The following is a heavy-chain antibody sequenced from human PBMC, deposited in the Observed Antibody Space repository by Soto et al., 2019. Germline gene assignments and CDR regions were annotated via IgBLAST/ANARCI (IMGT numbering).Heavy chain of an antibody. D-gene: IGHD1-1*01. CDR3: ARDMGTGTRDSP. CDR2: IIPIFGTA. V-gene: IGHV1-69*01. CDR1: GGTFSSYA. J-gene: IGHJ5*02. Sequence: QVQLVQSGPEVKKPGSSVKVSCKASGGTFSSYAISWVRQAPGQGLEWMGGIIPIFGTANYAQKFQGRVTITADESTRTAYMELSSLRSEDTAMYYCARDMGTGTRDSPWGQGTLVTVSS.